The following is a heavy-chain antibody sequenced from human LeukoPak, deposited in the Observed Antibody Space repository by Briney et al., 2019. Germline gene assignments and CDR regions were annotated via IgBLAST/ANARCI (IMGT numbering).Heavy chain of an antibody. J-gene: IGHJ3*02. CDR2: ISSSSSYI. CDR3: ARDRVRWYGDPGAFDI. CDR1: GFTFDDYA. Sequence: GGSLRLSCAASGFTFDDYAMHWVRQAPGKGLEWVSSISSSSSYIYYADSVKGRFTISRDNAKNSLYLQMNSLRAEDTAVYYCARDRVRWYGDPGAFDIWGQGTMVTVSS. V-gene: IGHV3-21*01. D-gene: IGHD4-23*01.